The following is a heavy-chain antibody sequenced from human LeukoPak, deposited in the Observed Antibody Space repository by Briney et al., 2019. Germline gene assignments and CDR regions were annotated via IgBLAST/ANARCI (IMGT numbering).Heavy chain of an antibody. CDR3: AILTGYGSNY. D-gene: IGHD3-9*01. Sequence: VASVKVSCKVSGYTLTELSMHWVRQAPGKGLEWMGGFDPEDGETIYAQKFQGRVTMTEDASTDTAYMELSSLRSEDTAVYYCAILTGYGSNYWGQGTLVTVSS. J-gene: IGHJ4*02. CDR1: GYTLTELS. V-gene: IGHV1-24*01. CDR2: FDPEDGET.